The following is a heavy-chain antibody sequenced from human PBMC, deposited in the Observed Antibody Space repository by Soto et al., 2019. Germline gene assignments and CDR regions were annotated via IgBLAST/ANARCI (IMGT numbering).Heavy chain of an antibody. D-gene: IGHD3-22*01. CDR1: GGTFRSYS. V-gene: IGHV1-69*01. CDR2: IIPIFDIT. J-gene: IGHJ6*01. Sequence: QVQLVQSGAEVKKPGSSVKVSCKASGGTFRSYSISWVRQAPGQGLEWMGGIIPIFDITNYAQKFQVRVTITADESTSTAYMELSSLGSDDTAVYYCARPDEGGYSSNHHYYYALDVWGKGPRSPSLQ. CDR3: ARPDEGGYSSNHHYYYALDV.